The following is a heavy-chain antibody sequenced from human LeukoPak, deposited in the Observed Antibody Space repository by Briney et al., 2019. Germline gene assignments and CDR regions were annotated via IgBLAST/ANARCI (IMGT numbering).Heavy chain of an antibody. J-gene: IGHJ4*02. Sequence: GGSLRLSCAASGLTFSSYSMNWVRQPPGKGLEWVSYISSSSSNIYYADSVKGRFTTSRDNAQNSLYLQMNSLRDEDTAVYYCARESGYQDYWGQGTLVTVSS. V-gene: IGHV3-48*02. D-gene: IGHD3-22*01. CDR2: ISSSSSNI. CDR3: ARESGYQDY. CDR1: GLTFSSYS.